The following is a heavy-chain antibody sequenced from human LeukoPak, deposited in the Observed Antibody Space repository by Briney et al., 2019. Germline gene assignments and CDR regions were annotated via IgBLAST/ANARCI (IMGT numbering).Heavy chain of an antibody. V-gene: IGHV4-34*01. CDR3: ARYIVVVPAAIGNWFDP. Sequence: SETLSLTCAVYGGSFSGYYWSWIRQPPGKGLEWIGEINHSGSTNYNPSLKSRVTISVGTSKNQFSLKLSSVTAADTAVYYCARYIVVVPAAIGNWFDPWGQGTLVTVSS. CDR2: INHSGST. D-gene: IGHD2-2*01. J-gene: IGHJ5*02. CDR1: GGSFSGYY.